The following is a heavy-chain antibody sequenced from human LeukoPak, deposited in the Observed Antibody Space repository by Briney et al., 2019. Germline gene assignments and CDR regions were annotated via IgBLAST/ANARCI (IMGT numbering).Heavy chain of an antibody. CDR3: ARAFYYDSGSYYGHFDY. D-gene: IGHD3-10*01. V-gene: IGHV3-23*01. J-gene: IGHJ4*02. CDR1: GFTFSNCA. Sequence: GGSLRLSCAASGFTFSNCAMSWVRQAPGKGLEWVSGISGSGDATYYADSVKGRFTISRDNSKSTLYLQMNSLRAEDTALYYCARAFYYDSGSYYGHFDYWGRGTLVTVSS. CDR2: ISGSGDAT.